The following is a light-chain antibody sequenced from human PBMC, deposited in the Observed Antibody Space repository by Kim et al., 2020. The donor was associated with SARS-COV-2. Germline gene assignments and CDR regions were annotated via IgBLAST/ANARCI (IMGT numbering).Light chain of an antibody. V-gene: IGLV2-11*01. Sequence: GQSVTIACTGTSSDVGGYNYVSWYQQHPGKAPKLVIYDVSKRPSGVPDRFSGSKSGNTASLTISGLQAEDEADYYCCSYAGSYGVVFGVGTKLTVL. J-gene: IGLJ2*01. CDR2: DVS. CDR1: SSDVGGYNY. CDR3: CSYAGSYGVV.